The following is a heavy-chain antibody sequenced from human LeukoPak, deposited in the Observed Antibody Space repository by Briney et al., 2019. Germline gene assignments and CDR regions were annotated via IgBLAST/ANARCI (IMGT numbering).Heavy chain of an antibody. CDR3: ARDVHSGYGSFDY. CDR1: GGSISSYY. V-gene: IGHV4-59*01. Sequence: SETLSLTCTVSGGSISSYYWSWIRQPPGKGLEWIGYIYYSGSTNYNPSLKSRVTISVDTSKNQFSLKLSSVTAADTAVYYCARDVHSGYGSFDYWGQGTLVTVSS. J-gene: IGHJ4*02. D-gene: IGHD5-12*01. CDR2: IYYSGST.